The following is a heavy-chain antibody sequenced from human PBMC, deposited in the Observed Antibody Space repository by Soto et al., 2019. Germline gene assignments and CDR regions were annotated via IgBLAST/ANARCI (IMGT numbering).Heavy chain of an antibody. V-gene: IGHV3-9*01. CDR2: ISWNRGSI. D-gene: IGHD2-15*01. J-gene: IGHJ4*02. CDR3: VKDKRRYCSGGSCHYLDF. Sequence: EVQLVEAGGGLVQPGRSLRLSCAASGFTFGDYAMHWVRQAPGKGLEWVSGISWNRGSIGYADSVKGRFTISRDNAKNSLYLQVNSLRAEDTALYYCVKDKRRYCSGGSCHYLDFWGQGTLVTVSS. CDR1: GFTFGDYA.